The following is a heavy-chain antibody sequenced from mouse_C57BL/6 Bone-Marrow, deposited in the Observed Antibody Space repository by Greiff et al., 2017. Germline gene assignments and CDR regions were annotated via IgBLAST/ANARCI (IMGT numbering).Heavy chain of an antibody. Sequence: QVQLQQPGAELVKPGASVKLSCKASGYTFTSYWMHWVKQRPGQGLEWIGMIHPNSGSTNYNEKFKSKATLTVDKSSSTAYMQLSSLTSEDSAVYYCARPNSSYGFAYWGQGTLVTVSA. CDR2: IHPNSGST. CDR1: GYTFTSYW. CDR3: ARPNSSYGFAY. D-gene: IGHD1-1*01. J-gene: IGHJ3*01. V-gene: IGHV1-64*01.